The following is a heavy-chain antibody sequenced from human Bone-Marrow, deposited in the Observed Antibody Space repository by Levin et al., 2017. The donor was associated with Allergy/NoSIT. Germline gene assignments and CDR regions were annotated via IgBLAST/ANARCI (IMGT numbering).Heavy chain of an antibody. J-gene: IGHJ4*02. Sequence: PGESLKISCKTSGYKFVDYYMHWFRQAPGQGLEWLGRINPNIGGTTYAQKFQDRVTPTRDTSLGTTYMELSRLTSNDTGVYFCARVHCSNADCWTLSSHWGQGTLVTVSS. CDR1: GYKFVDYY. D-gene: IGHD2-8*01. V-gene: IGHV1-2*05. CDR3: ARVHCSNADCWTLSSH. CDR2: INPNIGGT.